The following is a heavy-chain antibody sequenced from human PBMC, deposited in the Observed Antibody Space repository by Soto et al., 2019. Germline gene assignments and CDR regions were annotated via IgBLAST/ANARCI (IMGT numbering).Heavy chain of an antibody. CDR3: ARRRYFDWLSGDYGMDV. Sequence: SVKVSCKASGGTFSSYAISWVLQAPGQGLEWMGGIIPIFGTANYAQKFQGRVTITADKSTSTAYMELSSLRSEDTAVYYCARRRYFDWLSGDYGMDVWGQGTTVTVSS. CDR2: IIPIFGTA. J-gene: IGHJ6*02. V-gene: IGHV1-69*06. D-gene: IGHD3-9*01. CDR1: GGTFSSYA.